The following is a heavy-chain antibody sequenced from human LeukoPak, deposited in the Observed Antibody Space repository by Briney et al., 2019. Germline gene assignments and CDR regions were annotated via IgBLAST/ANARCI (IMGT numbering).Heavy chain of an antibody. J-gene: IGHJ4*02. D-gene: IGHD4-17*01. CDR3: TSPNIARNGDYPDY. CDR2: IRNKANNYAT. CDR1: GLTFSGSA. Sequence: GGSLRLSCAASGLTFSGSAMHWVRQAPGKGREGVGRIRNKANNYATAHAASVKGRFTISRDDSKNTAYLQMNSLKTEDTALYYCTSPNIARNGDYPDYWGQGTLVTVSS. V-gene: IGHV3-73*01.